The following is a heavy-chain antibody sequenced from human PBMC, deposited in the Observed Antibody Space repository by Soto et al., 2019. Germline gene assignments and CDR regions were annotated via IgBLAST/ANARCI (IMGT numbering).Heavy chain of an antibody. CDR2: ISAYNGNT. Sequence: QVQLVQSGAEVKKPGASVKVSCKASGYSFTSYGISWVRQAPGQGLEWMGWISAYNGNTNYAQKLQGRVTMTTDTSTSTGYMELRSLRSDDTAVYYCARSLWKQLDPDDAFDIWGQGTMVTVSS. J-gene: IGHJ3*02. CDR1: GYSFTSYG. CDR3: ARSLWKQLDPDDAFDI. D-gene: IGHD6-13*01. V-gene: IGHV1-18*01.